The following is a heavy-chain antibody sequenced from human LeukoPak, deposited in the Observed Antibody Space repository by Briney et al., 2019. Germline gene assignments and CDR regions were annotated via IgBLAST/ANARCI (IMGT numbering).Heavy chain of an antibody. D-gene: IGHD5-18*01. J-gene: IGHJ3*02. CDR2: ISSRGSTK. V-gene: IGHV3-48*01. CDR3: ARSYSLNDAFDI. CDR1: GFTFSSNS. Sequence: PGGSLRLSCAASGFTFSSNSMNWVRQAPGQGLEWLSYISSRGSTKYYADSVKGRFTISRDNAKNSLYLQMNSLIAEDTAVYYCARSYSLNDAFDIWGQGTMVTVSS.